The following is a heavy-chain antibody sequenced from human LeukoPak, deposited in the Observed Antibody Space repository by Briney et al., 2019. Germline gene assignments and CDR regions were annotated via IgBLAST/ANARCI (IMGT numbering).Heavy chain of an antibody. CDR3: AREGADSGSGFIDF. CDR2: IYYSGST. J-gene: IGHJ4*02. CDR1: GGSISSYY. D-gene: IGHD1-26*01. V-gene: IGHV4-59*12. Sequence: SETLSLTCTVSGGSISSYYWSWIRQPPGKGLEWIGYIYYSGSTNYNPSLKSRVAISVDTSKNQFSLKLSSVTAADTAVYYCAREGADSGSGFIDFWGQGTLVTVSS.